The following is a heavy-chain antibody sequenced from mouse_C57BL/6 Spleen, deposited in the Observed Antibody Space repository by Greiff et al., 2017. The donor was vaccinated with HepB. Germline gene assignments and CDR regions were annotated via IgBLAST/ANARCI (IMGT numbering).Heavy chain of an antibody. D-gene: IGHD4-1*02. CDR3: ARSPNWD. V-gene: IGHV1-4*01. J-gene: IGHJ2*01. CDR2: INPSSGYT. CDR1: GYTFTSYT. Sequence: VQGGESGAELARPGASGKISCKAFGYTFTSYTMHWVKQRPGQGLDWIGYINPSSGYTKYNQKFKDKATLTADKSSSTAYMQLSSLTSEDSAVYYCARSPNWDWGQGTTLTVSS.